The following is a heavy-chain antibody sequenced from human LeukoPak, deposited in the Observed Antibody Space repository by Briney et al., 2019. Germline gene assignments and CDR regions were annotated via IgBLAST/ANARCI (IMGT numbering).Heavy chain of an antibody. CDR1: GGSISSSGYY. CDR2: IYYSGST. D-gene: IGHD3-22*01. V-gene: IGHV4-39*01. J-gene: IGHJ4*02. CDR3: ARRGYYDSTGYYWYYFVY. Sequence: SETLSLTCTVSGGSISSSGYYWGWIRQPPGKGLECIGTIYYSGSTYYNPSLKSRVTISVDTSKNQFSLKQSSVTATDTAVYYCARRGYYDSTGYYWYYFVYWCQGTLVTVSS.